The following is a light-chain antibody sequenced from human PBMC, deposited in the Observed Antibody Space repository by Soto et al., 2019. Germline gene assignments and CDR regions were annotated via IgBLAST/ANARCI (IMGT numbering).Light chain of an antibody. CDR2: WAS. Sequence: DIVMTQSPDSLAVSLGERATINCKSSQSVLYSSNNKNYLAWYQQKPGQPPKLLIYWASTRESGVPDRFSGSGSGRDFTLTISSLQAEDVAVYYCQQYYSTPHTFGHGTKVEIK. CDR3: QQYYSTPHT. CDR1: QSVLYSSNNKNY. V-gene: IGKV4-1*01. J-gene: IGKJ1*01.